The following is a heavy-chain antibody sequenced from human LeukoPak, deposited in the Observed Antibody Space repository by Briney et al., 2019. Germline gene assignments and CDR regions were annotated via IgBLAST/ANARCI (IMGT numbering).Heavy chain of an antibody. V-gene: IGHV3-33*01. CDR1: GFTFSSYG. CDR3: ARVGYCSSTSCYGHFDY. CDR2: IWYDGGNK. J-gene: IGHJ4*02. Sequence: GGSLRLSCAASGFTFSSYGMHWVRQAPGKGLEWVAVIWYDGGNKYYADSVKGRFTISRDNSKNTLYLQMNSLRAEDTAVYYRARVGYCSSTSCYGHFDYWGQGTLVTVSS. D-gene: IGHD2-2*01.